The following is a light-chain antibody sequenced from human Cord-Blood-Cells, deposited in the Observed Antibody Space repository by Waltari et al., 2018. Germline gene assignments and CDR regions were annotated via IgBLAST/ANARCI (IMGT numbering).Light chain of an antibody. J-gene: IGKJ3*01. CDR2: AAS. CDR1: QGTSSY. CDR3: QQLNSYPPT. V-gene: IGKV1-9*01. Sequence: IQLTQSPSSLSASVGDRVTITCRASQGTSSYLAWYQQKPGKAPKLLIYAASTLQSGVPSRFSGSGSGTDFTLTISSLQPKDFATYYCQQLNSYPPTFGPGTKVDIK.